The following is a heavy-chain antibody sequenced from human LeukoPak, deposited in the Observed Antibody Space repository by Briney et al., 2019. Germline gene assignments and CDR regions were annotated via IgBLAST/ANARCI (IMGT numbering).Heavy chain of an antibody. CDR1: GESFSGYY. CDR2: INHSGST. V-gene: IGHV4-34*01. Sequence: SETLSLTCAVYGESFSGYYWSWIRQPPGKGLEWIGEINHSGSTSYSPSLKSRVTISVDTSKNQFSLKLSSVTAADTAVYYCARRGQHTIFGVVTDVWWFDPWGQGTLVTVSS. D-gene: IGHD3-3*01. J-gene: IGHJ5*02. CDR3: ARRGQHTIFGVVTDVWWFDP.